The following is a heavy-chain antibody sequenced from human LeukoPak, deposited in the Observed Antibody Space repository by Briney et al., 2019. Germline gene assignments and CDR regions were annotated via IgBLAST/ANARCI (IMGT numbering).Heavy chain of an antibody. V-gene: IGHV3-23*01. D-gene: IGHD3-22*01. J-gene: IGHJ4*02. CDR1: GFIFSSYA. CDR3: VRDDDRPDNGLDY. Sequence: PGGSLRLSCAASGFIFSSYAMNWVRQAPGKGLEWVSATSGSGGTTYYADFVKGRFTISRDNSKNTLYLQMNSLRAEDTAVYYCVRDDDRPDNGLDYWGQGTLVTVSS. CDR2: TSGSGGTT.